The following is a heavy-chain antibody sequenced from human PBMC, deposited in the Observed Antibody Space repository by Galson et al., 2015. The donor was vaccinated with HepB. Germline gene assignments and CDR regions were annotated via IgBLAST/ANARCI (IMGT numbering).Heavy chain of an antibody. V-gene: IGHV4-30-2*01. CDR3: ARGRRVTTGPGDWFDP. CDR2: IYHSGST. D-gene: IGHD4-11*01. Sequence: GGSISSGGYSWSWIRQPPGKGLEWIGYIYHSGSTYYNPSLKSRVTISVDRSKNQFSLKLSSVTAADTAVYYCARGRRVTTGPGDWFDPWGQGTLVTVSS. J-gene: IGHJ5*02. CDR1: GGSISSGGYS.